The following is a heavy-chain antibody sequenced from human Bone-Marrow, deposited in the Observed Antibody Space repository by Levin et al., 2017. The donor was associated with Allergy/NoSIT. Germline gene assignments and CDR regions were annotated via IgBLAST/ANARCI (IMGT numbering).Heavy chain of an antibody. CDR1: GYTFTSYG. V-gene: IGHV1-18*01. CDR2: ISAYNGNT. Sequence: VASVKVSCKASGYTFTSYGISWVRQAPGQGLEWMGWISAYNGNTNYAQKLQGRVTMTTDTSTSTAYMELRSLRSDDTAVYYCARAGGRYKVVLMVYHANYYYYGMDVWGQGTTVTVSS. CDR3: ARAGGRYKVVLMVYHANYYYYGMDV. D-gene: IGHD2-8*01. J-gene: IGHJ6*02.